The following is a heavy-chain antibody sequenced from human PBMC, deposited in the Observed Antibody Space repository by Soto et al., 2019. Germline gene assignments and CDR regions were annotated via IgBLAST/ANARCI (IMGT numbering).Heavy chain of an antibody. CDR3: ARDFTGWPPDGVDH. V-gene: IGHV1-18*01. Sequence: QVQLVQSGVEVKKPGASVKVSCKASGFTFTSYAISWVRQAPGQGLEWMGWISAYNGGTNYAQNFRGRVTMTTDASTSTAYMELRSLRDDDTAMYYCARDFTGWPPDGVDHWGQGTQVTVSS. J-gene: IGHJ4*02. CDR1: GFTFTSYA. CDR2: ISAYNGGT. D-gene: IGHD3-16*01.